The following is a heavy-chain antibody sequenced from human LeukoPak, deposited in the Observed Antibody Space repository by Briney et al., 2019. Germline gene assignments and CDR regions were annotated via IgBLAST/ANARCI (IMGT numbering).Heavy chain of an antibody. CDR1: GFSLSVYE. D-gene: IGHD6-19*01. V-gene: IGHV3-48*03. Sequence: AGGSLRLSCAASGFSLSVYEMHWVRQAPGRGLEWIADISGSDTSTYYADSVKGRFTISRDNAKNSLYLQMNRLRVEDTAVYYCTTLTVASIDYWGQGTLVTVSS. J-gene: IGHJ4*02. CDR2: ISGSDTST. CDR3: TTLTVASIDY.